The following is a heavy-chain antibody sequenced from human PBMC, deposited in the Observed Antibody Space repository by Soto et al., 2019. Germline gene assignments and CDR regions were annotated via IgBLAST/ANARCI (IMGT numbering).Heavy chain of an antibody. CDR1: GYTFTTYD. J-gene: IGHJ4*02. V-gene: IGHV1-46*01. CDR3: AKVLSELVPRYFDT. Sequence: QVQLVQSGAEVKKPGASVRVSCKASGYTFTTYDIHWVRQAPGLGLEWMGIITPGSGITSSAQKFKSTITLTRDTSTSTVYMELSSLRSEDAAMYYCAKVLSELVPRYFDTWGQGTLVTVSS. CDR2: ITPGSGIT. D-gene: IGHD6-13*01.